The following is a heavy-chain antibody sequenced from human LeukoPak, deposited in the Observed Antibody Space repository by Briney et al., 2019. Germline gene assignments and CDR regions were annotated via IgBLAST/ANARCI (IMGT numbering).Heavy chain of an antibody. CDR3: ARHEIYDSSGYSHDY. D-gene: IGHD3-22*01. V-gene: IGHV4-59*08. Sequence: SETLSLTCTVSGGSISSYYWSWIRQPPRKGLEWIAYISDIGSINYNPSLKSRVTISLDTSKNQFSLKLSSVTAADTAVYYCARHEIYDSSGYSHDYWGQGTLVTVSS. CDR2: ISDIGSI. J-gene: IGHJ4*02. CDR1: GGSISSYY.